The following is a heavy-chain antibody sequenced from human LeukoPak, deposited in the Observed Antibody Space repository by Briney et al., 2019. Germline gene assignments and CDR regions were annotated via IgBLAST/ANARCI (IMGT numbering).Heavy chain of an antibody. Sequence: GGSLRLSCAASGFTFSTYWVHWVRQAPGKGLVWVSQMNTDGNSTTYADSVKGRFTVSRDNAKNTLYLQMNSLRAEDTAVYYCARELASGDWGQGTLVTVSS. D-gene: IGHD6-13*01. CDR1: GFTFSTYW. CDR2: MNTDGNST. CDR3: ARELASGD. V-gene: IGHV3-74*01. J-gene: IGHJ4*02.